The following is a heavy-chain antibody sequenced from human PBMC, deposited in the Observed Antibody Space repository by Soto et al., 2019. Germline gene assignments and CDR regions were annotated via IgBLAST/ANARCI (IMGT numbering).Heavy chain of an antibody. CDR1: GGSISSGNYY. Sequence: QVQLQESGPGLVKPSQTLSLTCTVSGGSISSGNYYWSWIRQPPGKGLEWIGFISYSGSTYYNASLKSRVTISVDTSKNKFSLNLSFVTAADTAVYYCATMGTPATGLYYFDYWVQGTLVTVSS. J-gene: IGHJ4*02. CDR2: ISYSGST. CDR3: ATMGTPATGLYYFDY. V-gene: IGHV4-30-4*01. D-gene: IGHD1-7*01.